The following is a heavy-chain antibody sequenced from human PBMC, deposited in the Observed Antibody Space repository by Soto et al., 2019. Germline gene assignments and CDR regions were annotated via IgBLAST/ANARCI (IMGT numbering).Heavy chain of an antibody. CDR2: ILGSSAGTSYESEIYT. Sequence: EVQLLESGGGLVQPGGSLRLSCAVSGFTFDTYAMSWIRQAPGRGLEGGSGILGSSAGTSYESEIYTSYADSVKGRFTISRDSSKNTLSLQMNSLRVEDTAVYYCVNYKSGYYSYGIDVWGQGTTVTVSS. V-gene: IGHV3-23*01. D-gene: IGHD1-1*01. CDR3: VNYKSGYYSYGIDV. CDR1: GFTFDTYA. J-gene: IGHJ6*02.